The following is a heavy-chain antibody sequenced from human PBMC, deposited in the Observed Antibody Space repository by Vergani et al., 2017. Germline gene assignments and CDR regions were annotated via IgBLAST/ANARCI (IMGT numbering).Heavy chain of an antibody. V-gene: IGHV1-69*13. J-gene: IGHJ6*02. Sequence: QVQLVQSGAEVKKPGSSVTVSCKASGGTFSSYAISWVRQAPGQGLEWMGRIIPIFGTANYAQKFQGRVTITADESTSTAYMELSSLRSEDTAVYYCARAVESRGWYGYYYYYYGMDVWGQGTTVTVSS. CDR3: ARAVESRGWYGYYYYYYGMDV. D-gene: IGHD6-19*01. CDR1: GGTFSSYA. CDR2: IIPIFGTA.